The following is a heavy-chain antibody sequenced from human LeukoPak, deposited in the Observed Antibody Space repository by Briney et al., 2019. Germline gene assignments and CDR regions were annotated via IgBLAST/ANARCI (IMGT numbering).Heavy chain of an antibody. D-gene: IGHD6-6*01. CDR3: AKEKNSYSSSSGQGY. V-gene: IGHV3-30*02. Sequence: GGSLRLSCTASGFTFSSYGMHWVRQAPGKGLEWVAFIRYDGSNKYYADSVKGRLTISRDNSKNTLYLQVTSLRGDDTAVYYCAKEKNSYSSSSGQGYWGQGTLVTVSS. J-gene: IGHJ4*02. CDR2: IRYDGSNK. CDR1: GFTFSSYG.